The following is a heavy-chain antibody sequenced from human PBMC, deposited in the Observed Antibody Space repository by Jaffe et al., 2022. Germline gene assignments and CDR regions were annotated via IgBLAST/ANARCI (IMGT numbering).Heavy chain of an antibody. V-gene: IGHV3-9*01. D-gene: IGHD3-3*01. Sequence: EVQLVESGGGLVQPGRSLRLSCAASGFTFDDYAMHWVRQAPGKGLEWVSGISWNSGSIGYADSVKGRFTISRDNAKNSLYLQMNSLRAEDTALYYCAKGYYDPQTGYFDYWGQGTLVTVSS. CDR3: AKGYYDPQTGYFDY. CDR1: GFTFDDYA. J-gene: IGHJ4*02. CDR2: ISWNSGSI.